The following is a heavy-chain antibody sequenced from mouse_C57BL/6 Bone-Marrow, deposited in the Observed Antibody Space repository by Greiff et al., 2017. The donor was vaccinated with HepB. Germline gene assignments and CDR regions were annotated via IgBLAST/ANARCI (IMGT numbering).Heavy chain of an antibody. J-gene: IGHJ3*01. Sequence: VKLVESGPGLVQPSQSLSITCTVSGFSLTSYGVHWVRQSPGKGLEWLGVIWSGGNTDYNAAFISRLSISKDNSKSQVFFKMNSLQADDTAIYYCARILYWFAYWGQGTLVTVSA. V-gene: IGHV2-2*01. CDR2: IWSGGNT. D-gene: IGHD2-12*01. CDR3: ARILYWFAY. CDR1: GFSLTSYG.